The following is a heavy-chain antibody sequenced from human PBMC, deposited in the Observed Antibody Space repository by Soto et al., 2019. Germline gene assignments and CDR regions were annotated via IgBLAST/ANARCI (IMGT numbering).Heavy chain of an antibody. Sequence: PSETLSLTCAVYGGSFSGYYWSWIRQPPGKGLEWIGEINHSGSTNYNPSLKSRVTISVDTSKNQFSLKLRSVTAADTAVYYCARGGIAARPYYYYYYGMDVWGQGTTVTVSS. CDR3: ARGGIAARPYYYYYYGMDV. D-gene: IGHD6-6*01. V-gene: IGHV4-34*01. J-gene: IGHJ6*02. CDR2: INHSGST. CDR1: GGSFSGYY.